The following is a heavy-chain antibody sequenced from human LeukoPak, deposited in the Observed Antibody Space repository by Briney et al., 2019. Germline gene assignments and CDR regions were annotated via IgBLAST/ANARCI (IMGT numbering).Heavy chain of an antibody. V-gene: IGHV4-39*07. CDR2: IYSGST. Sequence: SETLSLTCTVSGGSISSSSYYWGWIRQPPGKGLEWIGSIYSGSTYYNPSLKSRVTISVDTSKNQFSLKLSSVTAADTAVYYCARYSGSYYPDYWGQGTLVTVSS. CDR3: ARYSGSYYPDY. D-gene: IGHD1-26*01. CDR1: GGSISSSSYY. J-gene: IGHJ4*02.